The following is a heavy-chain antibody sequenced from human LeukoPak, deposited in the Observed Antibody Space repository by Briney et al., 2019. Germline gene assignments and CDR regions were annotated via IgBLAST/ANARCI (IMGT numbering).Heavy chain of an antibody. CDR1: GFTFSSYG. D-gene: IGHD4-23*01. J-gene: IGHJ3*02. CDR2: ISYDGSNK. V-gene: IGHV3-30*03. CDR3: ARGNSDAFDI. Sequence: PGGSLRLSCAASGFTFSSYGMHWVRQAPGKGLEWVAVISYDGSNKYYAASVKGRFTVSRDNSKNTLYVQLNSLTAEDTAVYYCARGNSDAFDIWGQGTMVTVSS.